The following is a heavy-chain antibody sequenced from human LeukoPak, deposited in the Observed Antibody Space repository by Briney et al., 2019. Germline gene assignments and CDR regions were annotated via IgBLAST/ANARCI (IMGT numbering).Heavy chain of an antibody. Sequence: PGGSLRLSCAASGFTFSGSAMHWVRQASGKGLEWVGRIRSKANSYATAYAASVKGRFTISRDDSKNTAYLQMNSLKTEDTAVYYCTRRLDCSSTSCYYVPWARGYYYGMDVWGQGTTVTVSS. J-gene: IGHJ6*02. D-gene: IGHD2-2*01. CDR1: GFTFSGSA. CDR2: IRSKANSYAT. V-gene: IGHV3-73*01. CDR3: TRRLDCSSTSCYYVPWARGYYYGMDV.